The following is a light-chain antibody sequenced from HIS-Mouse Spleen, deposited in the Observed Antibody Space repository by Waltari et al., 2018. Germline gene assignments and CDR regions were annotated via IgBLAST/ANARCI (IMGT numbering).Light chain of an antibody. Sequence: SYVLTQPPSVSVAPGETARITCGGNNIGSKSVNWYQQKPGQAPVLVVYDDSDRPSGIPERFSGSNSGTMATLTISGAQVEDEADYYCYSTDSSGNHRVFGGGTKLTVL. V-gene: IGLV3-21*01. J-gene: IGLJ2*01. CDR3: YSTDSSGNHRV. CDR2: DDS. CDR1: NIGSKS.